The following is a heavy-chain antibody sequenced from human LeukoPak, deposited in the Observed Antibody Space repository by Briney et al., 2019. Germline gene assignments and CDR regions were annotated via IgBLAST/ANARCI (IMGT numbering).Heavy chain of an antibody. V-gene: IGHV3-30*18. CDR3: AKAVDGDYVTSAFDI. Sequence: GGSLRLSCAASGFTFSGYGMHWVRQAPGKGLEWVAVISYDGSNKYYADSVKGRFTISRDNSKNTLYLQMNSLRAEDTAVYYCAKAVDGDYVTSAFDIWGQGTMVTVSS. CDR2: ISYDGSNK. CDR1: GFTFSGYG. J-gene: IGHJ3*02. D-gene: IGHD4-17*01.